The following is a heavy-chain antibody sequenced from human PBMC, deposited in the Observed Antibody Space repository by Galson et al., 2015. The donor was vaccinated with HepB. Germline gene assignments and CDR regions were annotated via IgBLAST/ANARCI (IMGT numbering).Heavy chain of an antibody. CDR3: AHRLVGSSIWDSGAFDF. CDR2: IYWDNDK. J-gene: IGHJ3*01. CDR1: GFSLSSSGVG. D-gene: IGHD1-26*01. Sequence: PALVKPTQTLTLTCTFSGFSLSSSGVGVGWVRQPPGKALECLAFIYWDNDKRYNPSLQSRLTITKDTSKNQVALVMTNMDPVDTATYYCAHRLVGSSIWDSGAFDFWGPGTTVTVTS. V-gene: IGHV2-5*02.